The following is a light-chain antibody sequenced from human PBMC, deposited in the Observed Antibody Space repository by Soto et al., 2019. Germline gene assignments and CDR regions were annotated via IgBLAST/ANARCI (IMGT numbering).Light chain of an antibody. V-gene: IGLV2-14*01. CDR3: SSYTNINTLV. Sequence: QSVLTQPASVSGAPGQSITISCTGTRGDIGDYNYVSWYQQHPGNAPKLMIYEVTHRPSGVSNRFSGSKSGNTASLTISGLQAEDEAAYYCSSYTNINTLVFGGGTKVTVL. J-gene: IGLJ2*01. CDR2: EVT. CDR1: RGDIGDYNY.